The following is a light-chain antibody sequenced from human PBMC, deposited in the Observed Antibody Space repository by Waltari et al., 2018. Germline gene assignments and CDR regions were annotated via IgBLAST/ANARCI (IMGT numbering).Light chain of an antibody. V-gene: IGKV3-15*01. CDR2: EAS. CDR1: QSISSN. CDR3: QQYNHWPPIT. J-gene: IGKJ5*01. Sequence: EIVMTQSPDTLSVSPGERATFSCTASQSISSNLAWYQQKPGQAPRLLIDEASTTATSTPARFSGSGSGTDFTLTISSLQSQDSAVYYCQQYNHWPPITLGQGTRLEIK.